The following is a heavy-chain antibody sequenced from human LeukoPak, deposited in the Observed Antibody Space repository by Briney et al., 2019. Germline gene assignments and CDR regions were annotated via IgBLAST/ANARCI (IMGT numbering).Heavy chain of an antibody. D-gene: IGHD3-9*01. CDR3: ASLAYYDILTGPTQTDY. Sequence: SETLSLTCAVYGGSFSGYYWSWIRQPPGKGLEWIGEINHSGSTNYNPSLKSRVTISVDTSKNQFSLKLSSVTAADTAVYYCASLAYYDILTGPTQTDYWGQGTLVTVSS. J-gene: IGHJ4*02. V-gene: IGHV4-34*01. CDR2: INHSGST. CDR1: GGSFSGYY.